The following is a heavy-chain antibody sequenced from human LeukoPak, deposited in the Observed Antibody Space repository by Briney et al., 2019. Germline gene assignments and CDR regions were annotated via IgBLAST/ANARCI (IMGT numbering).Heavy chain of an antibody. Sequence: GRSLRLSCAASGFTFDDYAMHWVRQAPGKGLEWVSGISWNSGSVGYADSVKGRFTISRDNAKNSLYLQMNSLRAEDTAVYYCARGLTSLGYCSGGSCYRSDYWGQGTLVTVSS. J-gene: IGHJ4*02. CDR1: GFTFDDYA. V-gene: IGHV3-9*01. CDR3: ARGLTSLGYCSGGSCYRSDY. CDR2: ISWNSGSV. D-gene: IGHD2-15*01.